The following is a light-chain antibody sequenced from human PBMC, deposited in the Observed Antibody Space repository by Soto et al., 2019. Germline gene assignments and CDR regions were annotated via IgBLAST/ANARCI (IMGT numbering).Light chain of an antibody. V-gene: IGKV3D-15*01. CDR3: QQLSTYPST. CDR1: QSVSSN. CDR2: GAS. Sequence: EIVMTQSPATLSVSPGERATLSCRASQSVSSNLAWYQQKPGQAPRLLIYGASNRATGIPDRFSGSGSGTDFTLTISSLQAEDFATYYCQQLSTYPSTFGGGTKVDIK. J-gene: IGKJ4*01.